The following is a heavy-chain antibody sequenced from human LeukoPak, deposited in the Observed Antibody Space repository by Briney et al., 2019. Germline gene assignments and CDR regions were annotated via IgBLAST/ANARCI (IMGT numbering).Heavy chain of an antibody. D-gene: IGHD2-2*01. J-gene: IGHJ6*03. CDR3: ARGCSSTSCYHRGMYYYYYYMDV. CDR1: GYTFTGYY. V-gene: IGHV1-2*02. CDR2: INPNSGGT. Sequence: ASVKVSCKASGYTFTGYYMHWVRQAPGQGLEWMGWINPNSGGTNYAQKFQGRVTMTRDTSISTAYMELSRLRSDDTAVYYCARGCSSTSCYHRGMYYYYYYMDVWGKGTTVTVSS.